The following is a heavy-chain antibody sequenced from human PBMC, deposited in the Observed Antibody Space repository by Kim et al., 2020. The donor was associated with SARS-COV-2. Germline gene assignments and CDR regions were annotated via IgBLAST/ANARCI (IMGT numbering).Heavy chain of an antibody. Sequence: GGSLRISCVASGFTFSTYAMNWVRQAPGKGLEWVSATIDTGVSTYYADSVKGRFTISRDNSKNTLFLQMNSLTAEDTATYYCTRNNSRAFSSGSMDVWG. J-gene: IGHJ6*02. CDR2: TIDTGVST. CDR3: TRNNSRAFSSGSMDV. CDR1: GFTFSTYA. V-gene: IGHV3-23*01. D-gene: IGHD3-3*01.